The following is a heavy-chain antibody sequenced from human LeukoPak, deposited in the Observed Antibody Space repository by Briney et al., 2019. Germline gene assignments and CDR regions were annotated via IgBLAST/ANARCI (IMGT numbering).Heavy chain of an antibody. CDR2: ISSSGSTI. CDR1: GFTFSDYY. D-gene: IGHD3-22*01. J-gene: IGHJ6*03. CDR3: ARDPYYYDSSGYDYYYYMDV. Sequence: GGSLRLSCAASGFTFSDYYMSWLRQARGKGLEWVSYISSSGSTIYYADSVKDRFTISRDNAKNSLYLQMNSLRAEDTAVYYCARDPYYYDSSGYDYYYYMDVWGKGTTVTVSS. V-gene: IGHV3-11*01.